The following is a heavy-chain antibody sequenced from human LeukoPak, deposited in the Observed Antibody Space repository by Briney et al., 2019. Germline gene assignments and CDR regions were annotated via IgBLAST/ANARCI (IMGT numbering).Heavy chain of an antibody. CDR1: GFTFSSYA. Sequence: PGGSLRLSCAASGFTFSSYAMHWVRQAPGKGLEWVAVISYDGSNKYYADSVKGRFTISRDNSKNTLYLQMNSLRAEDTAVYYCARVYGYYDSSGYFDYWGQGTLVTVSS. CDR3: ARVYGYYDSSGYFDY. V-gene: IGHV3-30*04. J-gene: IGHJ4*02. CDR2: ISYDGSNK. D-gene: IGHD3-22*01.